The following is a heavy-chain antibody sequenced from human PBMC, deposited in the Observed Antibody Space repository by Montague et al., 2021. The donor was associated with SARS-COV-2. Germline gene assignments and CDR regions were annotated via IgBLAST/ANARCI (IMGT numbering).Heavy chain of an antibody. V-gene: IGHV4-4*07. J-gene: IGHJ4*02. Sequence: SETLSLTCTVSGDSISSTYYWSWIRQPAGKGLEWIGRIYISGSTXYNPSLKSRVTMSIDTSKSQFSLKLNSLTAADTAVYYCARGQQLDFDYWGQGTLVTVSS. CDR3: ARGQQLDFDY. CDR2: IYISGST. D-gene: IGHD6-13*01. CDR1: GDSISSTYY.